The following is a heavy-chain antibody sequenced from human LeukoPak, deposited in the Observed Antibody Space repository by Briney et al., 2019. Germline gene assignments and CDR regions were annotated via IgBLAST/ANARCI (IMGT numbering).Heavy chain of an antibody. V-gene: IGHV5-51*01. CDR3: ARYSGYDLSPPGSFDI. Sequence: GESLKISCKGSGYSFTSYWIGWVRQMPGKGLEWMGIIYPGDFDTRYSPSFQGQVTISADKSISTAYLQWSSLKASDTAMYYCARYSGYDLSPPGSFDIWGQGTMVTVSS. CDR2: IYPGDFDT. J-gene: IGHJ3*02. D-gene: IGHD5-12*01. CDR1: GYSFTSYW.